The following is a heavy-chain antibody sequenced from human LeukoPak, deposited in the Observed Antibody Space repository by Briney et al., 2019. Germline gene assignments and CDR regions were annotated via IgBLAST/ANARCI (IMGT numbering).Heavy chain of an antibody. V-gene: IGHV3-48*04. J-gene: IGHJ4*02. CDR3: ARVLYLYGSSSARFDY. D-gene: IGHD6-6*01. CDR1: GFTFSSYG. Sequence: GGSLRLSWAASGFTFSSYGMHWVRQAPGKGLEWVSKISSSGSTINYADSVKGRFTISRDNAKNSLYLQTNSLRAEDTAGYYFARVLYLYGSSSARFDYWGQGTLVTVSS. CDR2: ISSSGSTI.